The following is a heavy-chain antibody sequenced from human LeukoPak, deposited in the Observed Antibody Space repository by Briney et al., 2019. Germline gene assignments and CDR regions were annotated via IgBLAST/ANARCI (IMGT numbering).Heavy chain of an antibody. CDR1: GGTFSSYA. Sequence: KVSCKASGGTFSSYAISWVRQAPGQGLEWMGRIIPILGIANYAQKFQGRVTITADKSTSTAYMELSSLRSEDTAVYYCARGPAHDAFDIWGQGTIVTVSS. J-gene: IGHJ3*02. CDR2: IIPILGIA. V-gene: IGHV1-69*04. CDR3: ARGPAHDAFDI.